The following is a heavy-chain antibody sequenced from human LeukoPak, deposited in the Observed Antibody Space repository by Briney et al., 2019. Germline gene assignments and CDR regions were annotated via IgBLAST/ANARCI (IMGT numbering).Heavy chain of an antibody. CDR3: ARVAKERVGGVYYFDY. V-gene: IGHV3-13*01. Sequence: SGGPLTLSCTASGFPLSEYDMLWLRHPTGKGLEWVVHIGNADDTYYTGSVKGRFTIARENAKNSLYLQMNSLRAGDTAVYYCARVAKERVGGVYYFDYWGQGTLVTVSS. D-gene: IGHD1-1*01. CDR2: IGNADDT. J-gene: IGHJ4*02. CDR1: GFPLSEYD.